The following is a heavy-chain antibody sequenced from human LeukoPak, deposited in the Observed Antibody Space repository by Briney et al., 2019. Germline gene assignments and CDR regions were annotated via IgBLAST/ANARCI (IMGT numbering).Heavy chain of an antibody. CDR3: AKDDSALWFGELSHYFNW. J-gene: IGHJ4*02. Sequence: PGGSLRLSCGASGFTFSTYGMSWVRQAPGKGLEWVSAISGSGGNTSYADSVKGRFIISRDISKNTLYLQMNSLRVDDTAVYYCAKDDSALWFGELSHYFNWWGQGTLVTVSS. V-gene: IGHV3-23*01. CDR2: ISGSGGNT. CDR1: GFTFSTYG. D-gene: IGHD3-10*01.